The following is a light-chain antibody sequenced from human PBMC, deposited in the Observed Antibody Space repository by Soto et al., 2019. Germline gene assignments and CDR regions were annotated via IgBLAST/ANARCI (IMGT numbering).Light chain of an antibody. CDR1: QSVLFRSNNKNY. V-gene: IGKV4-1*01. J-gene: IGKJ4*01. CDR3: QQYYSLPLI. Sequence: DIVMTQSPDSLAGSLGERATINCKSSQSVLFRSNNKNYLAWYQQKPGQPPKLLIYWASTRESGVPDRFSGSGSGTDFTLTISSLQAEDVALYYCQQYYSLPLIFGGGTKVEIK. CDR2: WAS.